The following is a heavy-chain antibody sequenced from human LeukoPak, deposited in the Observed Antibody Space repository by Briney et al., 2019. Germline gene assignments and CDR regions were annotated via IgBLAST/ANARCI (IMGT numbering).Heavy chain of an antibody. CDR3: AKEQYYYDSSGYYSIDAFDI. CDR1: GFTFSSYA. D-gene: IGHD3-22*01. CDR2: ISYDGSNK. V-gene: IGHV3-30-3*01. Sequence: GGSLRLSCAASGFTFSSYAMHWVRQAPGKGLEWVAVISYDGSNKYYADSVKGRFTISRDNSKNTLYLQMNSLRAEDTAVYYCAKEQYYYDSSGYYSIDAFDIWGQGTMVTVSS. J-gene: IGHJ3*02.